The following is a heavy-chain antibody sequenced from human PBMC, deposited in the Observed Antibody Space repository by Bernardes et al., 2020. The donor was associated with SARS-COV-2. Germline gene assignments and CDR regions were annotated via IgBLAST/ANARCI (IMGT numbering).Heavy chain of an antibody. CDR3: TRALDY. CDR2: INQDGSET. J-gene: IGHJ4*02. V-gene: IGHV3-7*04. CDR1: GFTFGAYW. Sequence: GSLRLSCAASGFTFGAYWMDWVRQTPEKGLEWVANINQDGSETHYLDSVKGRFTVSRDNPKNSMYLHMNSLRAEDTAVYYCTRALDYWGQGTPVTVSS.